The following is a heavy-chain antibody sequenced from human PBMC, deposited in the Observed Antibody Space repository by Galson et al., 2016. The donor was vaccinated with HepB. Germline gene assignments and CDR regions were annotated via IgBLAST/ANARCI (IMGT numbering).Heavy chain of an antibody. V-gene: IGHV3-30*03. CDR3: ARDRRGSGWYIDY. CDR1: EXPFSTYG. Sequence: RLSCAASEXPFSTYGMHWVRXAPGKGLEXXXAISYDGSLKYYADSVKGRFTISRDNAKNSLFLQMNSLRAEDTAVYYCARDRRGSGWYIDYWGQGTLVTXSS. J-gene: IGHJ4*02. CDR2: ISYDGSLK. D-gene: IGHD6-19*01.